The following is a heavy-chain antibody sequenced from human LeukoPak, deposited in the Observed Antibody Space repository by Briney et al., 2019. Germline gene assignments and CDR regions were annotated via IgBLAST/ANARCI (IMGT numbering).Heavy chain of an antibody. D-gene: IGHD3-10*01. Sequence: ASVKVSCKASGYTFTTYDINWVRQAPGQGLEWMGIINPSGGSTSYAQKFQGRVTMTRDTSTSTVYMELSSLRSEDTAVYYCARENRKATMVRGVNIPIYIDYWGQGTLVTVSS. CDR3: ARENRKATMVRGVNIPIYIDY. V-gene: IGHV1-46*03. CDR1: GYTFTTYD. J-gene: IGHJ4*02. CDR2: INPSGGST.